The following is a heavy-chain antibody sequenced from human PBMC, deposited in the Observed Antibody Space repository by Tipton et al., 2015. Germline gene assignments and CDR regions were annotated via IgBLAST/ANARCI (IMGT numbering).Heavy chain of an antibody. Sequence: SLRLSCVASEFAFSTAWLSWVRQAPGKGLEWVANIKQDASEKTYVDSVRGRFTISRDNGKTSLYLQINNLRAEDTAVYYCARARGVIVLSAPGAFDIWGQGTMVTVSS. CDR3: ARARGVIVLSAPGAFDI. CDR1: EFAFSTAW. V-gene: IGHV3-7*05. J-gene: IGHJ3*02. D-gene: IGHD3-10*01. CDR2: IKQDASEK.